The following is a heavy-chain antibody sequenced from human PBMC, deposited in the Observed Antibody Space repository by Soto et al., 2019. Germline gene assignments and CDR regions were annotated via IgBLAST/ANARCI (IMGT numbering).Heavy chain of an antibody. V-gene: IGHV3-23*01. CDR1: GFTFSSYA. J-gene: IGHJ6*02. CDR2: ISGSGGST. Sequence: PGGSLRLSCAASGFTFSSYAMSWVRQAPGKGLEWVSAISGSGGSTYYADSVKGRFTISRDNSKNTLYLQMNSLRAEDTAVYYCAKAGGRITMIVVVIYYYGMDVWGQGTTVTVSS. CDR3: AKAGGRITMIVVVIYYYGMDV. D-gene: IGHD3-22*01.